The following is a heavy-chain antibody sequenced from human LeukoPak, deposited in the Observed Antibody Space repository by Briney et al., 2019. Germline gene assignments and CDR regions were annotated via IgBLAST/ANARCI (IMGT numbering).Heavy chain of an antibody. V-gene: IGHV4-61*01. Sequence: SETLSLTCTVPGGSVSSGSYYWSWIRQPPGKGLEWIGYIYYSGSTNYNPSLKSRVTISVDTSKNQFSLKLSSVTAADTAVYYCARDSEYSYGYWDWGQGTLVTVSS. CDR2: IYYSGST. J-gene: IGHJ4*02. D-gene: IGHD5-18*01. CDR1: GGSVSSGSYY. CDR3: ARDSEYSYGYWD.